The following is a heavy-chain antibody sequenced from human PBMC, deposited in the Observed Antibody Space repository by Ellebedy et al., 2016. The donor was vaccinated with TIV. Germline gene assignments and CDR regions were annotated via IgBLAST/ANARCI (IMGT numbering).Heavy chain of an antibody. CDR2: IYSGGST. Sequence: GESLKISXAASGFTVSSNYMSWVRQAPGKGLEWVSVIYSGGSTYYADSVKGRFTISRDNAKNSLYLQMNSLRAEDTAVYYCARDDGYCSSTSCYARNDAFDIWGQGTMVTVSS. J-gene: IGHJ3*02. CDR3: ARDDGYCSSTSCYARNDAFDI. CDR1: GFTVSSNY. D-gene: IGHD2-2*01. V-gene: IGHV3-53*01.